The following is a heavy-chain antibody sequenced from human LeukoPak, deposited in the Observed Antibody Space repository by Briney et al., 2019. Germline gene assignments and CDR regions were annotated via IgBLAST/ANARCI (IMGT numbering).Heavy chain of an antibody. CDR3: AGSGSGSSYYYYMDV. Sequence: GGSLRLSCAASGFTFSSYEMNWVRQAPGKGLEWVSYISSSGSTIYYADSVKGRFTISRDNAKNSLYLQMNSLRAEDTAVYYCAGSGSGSSYYYYMDVWGKGTTVTISS. CDR2: ISSSGSTI. D-gene: IGHD3-10*01. V-gene: IGHV3-48*03. CDR1: GFTFSSYE. J-gene: IGHJ6*03.